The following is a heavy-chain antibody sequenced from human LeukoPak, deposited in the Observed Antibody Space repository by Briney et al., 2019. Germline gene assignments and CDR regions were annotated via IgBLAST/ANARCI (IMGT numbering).Heavy chain of an antibody. CDR3: AKDQSYFDWFTDAFDI. CDR2: ISGSGGST. D-gene: IGHD3-9*01. CDR1: GFTFSSYA. V-gene: IGHV3-23*01. Sequence: PGGSLRLSCAASGFTFSSYAMSWVRQAPGKGLEWVSAISGSGGSTYHADSVKGRFTISRDNSKNTLYLQMNSLRAEDTAVYYCAKDQSYFDWFTDAFDIWGQGTMVTVSS. J-gene: IGHJ3*02.